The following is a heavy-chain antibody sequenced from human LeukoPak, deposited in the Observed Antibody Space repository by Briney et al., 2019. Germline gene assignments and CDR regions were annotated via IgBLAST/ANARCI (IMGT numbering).Heavy chain of an antibody. D-gene: IGHD3-16*02. CDR3: ATPEYYDYVWGSYRLTGDWFDP. CDR2: FDPEDGET. CDR1: GYTLTELS. V-gene: IGHV1-24*01. Sequence: GASVKVSCKVSGYTLTELSMHWVRQAPGKGLEWMGGFDPEDGETIYAQKFQGRVTMTEDTSTDTAYMELSSLRSEDTAVYYCATPEYYDYVWGSYRLTGDWFDPWGQGTLVTVSS. J-gene: IGHJ5*02.